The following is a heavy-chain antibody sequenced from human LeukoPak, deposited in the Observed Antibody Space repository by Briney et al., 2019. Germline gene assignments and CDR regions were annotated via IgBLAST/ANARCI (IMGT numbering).Heavy chain of an antibody. CDR2: ISSSSSYI. V-gene: IGHV3-21*01. CDR3: ARGSTVTQFDY. CDR1: GFTFSSYS. D-gene: IGHD4-17*01. Sequence: PGGSLRLSCAASGFTFSSYSMNWVRQAPGKGLEWVSSISSSSSYIYYADSVEGRFTISRDNAKNSLYLQMNSLRAEDTAVYYCARGSTVTQFDYWGQGTLVTVSS. J-gene: IGHJ4*02.